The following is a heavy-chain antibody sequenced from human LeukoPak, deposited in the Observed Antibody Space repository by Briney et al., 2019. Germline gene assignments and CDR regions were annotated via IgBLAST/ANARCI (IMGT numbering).Heavy chain of an antibody. CDR2: IKAGNGDT. J-gene: IGHJ4*02. V-gene: IGHV1-3*01. CDR3: ARDDCGDTCYPGGY. Sequence: ASVKVSCKASGYIFTKYVVHWVRQAPGQRPEWMGWIKAGNGDTKYSQNFQDRLTITRDTSASTVYMGPSSLTSEDTALYYCARDDCGDTCYPGGYWGQGTLVTVSS. D-gene: IGHD2-21*01. CDR1: GYIFTKYV.